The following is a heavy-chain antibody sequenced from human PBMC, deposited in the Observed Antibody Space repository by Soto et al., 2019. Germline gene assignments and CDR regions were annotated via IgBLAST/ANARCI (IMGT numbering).Heavy chain of an antibody. CDR1: GGTFSSYA. D-gene: IGHD2-15*01. J-gene: IGHJ3*02. V-gene: IGHV1-69*13. Sequence: SVKVSCKASGGTFSSYAISWVRQAPGQGLEWMGGIIPIFGTANYAQKFQGRVTITADESTSTAYMELSSLRSEDTAVYYCARSRLYCSGGSCYWAHDAFDIWGQGXMVTV. CDR3: ARSRLYCSGGSCYWAHDAFDI. CDR2: IIPIFGTA.